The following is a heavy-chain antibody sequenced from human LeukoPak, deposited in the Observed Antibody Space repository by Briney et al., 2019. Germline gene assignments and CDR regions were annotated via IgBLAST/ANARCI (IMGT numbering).Heavy chain of an antibody. CDR1: GGSISSYF. V-gene: IGHV4-59*08. D-gene: IGHD2-2*01. CDR3: ARQTMLVGYANGLGFNY. Sequence: SSETLSLTCTVSGGSISSYFWSWIRQPPGKGLEWIGYIYCSGITKNNPSLKSRVTISVDTSKNQFSLKLSSVTAADTAVYYCARQTMLVGYANGLGFNYWGEGTLVTVSS. J-gene: IGHJ4*02. CDR2: IYCSGIT.